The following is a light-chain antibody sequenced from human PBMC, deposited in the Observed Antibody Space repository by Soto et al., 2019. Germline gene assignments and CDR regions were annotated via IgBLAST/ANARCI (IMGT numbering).Light chain of an antibody. J-gene: IGLJ1*01. Sequence: QSVLTQPASVSGSLGQSITISCTGTSSDIGGYNYVSWYQQHPDKARKLMLYEVTTRPSGVSNRFSGSKSGNTASLTISGLQAEDEADYYCSSYTSSSTLLYVFGTGTKVTVL. CDR3: SSYTSSSTLLYV. CDR2: EVT. V-gene: IGLV2-14*01. CDR1: SSDIGGYNY.